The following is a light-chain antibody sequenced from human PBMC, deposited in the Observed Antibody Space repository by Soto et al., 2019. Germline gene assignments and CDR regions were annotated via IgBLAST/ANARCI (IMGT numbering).Light chain of an antibody. CDR1: QTIGRW. J-gene: IGKJ2*01. Sequence: DIQMTQSPSTLSASVGDRVTITCRASQTIGRWLAWYQQRPGKAPNLLIYQASILQSGVPSRFSGSGSGTEFTLTIISLQPDDCATYYFQQYNSYFYTFGQGTKLEI. CDR3: QQYNSYFYT. CDR2: QAS. V-gene: IGKV1-5*03.